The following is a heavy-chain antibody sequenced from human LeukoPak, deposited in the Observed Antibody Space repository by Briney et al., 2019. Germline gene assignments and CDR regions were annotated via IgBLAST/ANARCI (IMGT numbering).Heavy chain of an antibody. V-gene: IGHV1-2*02. CDR2: INPNSGGT. D-gene: IGHD2-2*01. CDR1: GYTFTSYY. CDR3: ARLSSRGRSCDSTSCLPLDY. Sequence: ASVKVSFKASGYTFTSYYIHWVRQAPGQGLEWMGWINPNSGGTNYAQKFQGRVTMTRVTSISTAYMDLSRLTSDDTAVYYCARLSSRGRSCDSTSCLPLDYWGQGTLVTVSS. J-gene: IGHJ4*02.